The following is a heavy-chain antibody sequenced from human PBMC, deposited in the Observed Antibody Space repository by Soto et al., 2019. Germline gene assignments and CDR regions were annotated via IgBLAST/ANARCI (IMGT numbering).Heavy chain of an antibody. CDR2: IYRGST. D-gene: IGHD5-18*01. Sequence: QVQLQESGPGLVKPSETLSLTCTVSGGSISSYYWGWIRQPPGKGLEWIGYIYRGSTNYNPSLKSRVTISVDTSKNQSSLKLSSVTAADTAVYYCARQLWGLGNWFDPWGQGTLVTVSS. V-gene: IGHV4-59*08. J-gene: IGHJ5*02. CDR3: ARQLWGLGNWFDP. CDR1: GGSISSYY.